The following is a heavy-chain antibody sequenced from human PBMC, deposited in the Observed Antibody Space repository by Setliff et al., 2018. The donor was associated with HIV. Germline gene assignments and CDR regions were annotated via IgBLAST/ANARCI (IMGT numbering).Heavy chain of an antibody. J-gene: IGHJ4*02. D-gene: IGHD3-10*01. CDR3: AKVGDYSGFGEFAALDS. Sequence: RASVKVSCQASGYSFTDYYIHWVRQAPGQGLEWVGRISPNSGGTNYAVKFQGRVTMTRDTSITTVYMEVSRLTFDDTSFYYCAKVGDYSGFGEFAALDSWGQGTLVTVSS. CDR1: GYSFTDYY. V-gene: IGHV1-2*06. CDR2: ISPNSGGT.